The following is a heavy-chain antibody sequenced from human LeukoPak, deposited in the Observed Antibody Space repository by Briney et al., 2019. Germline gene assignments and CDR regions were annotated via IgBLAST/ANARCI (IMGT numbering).Heavy chain of an antibody. D-gene: IGHD5-18*01. J-gene: IGHJ4*02. CDR2: VYFTGST. CDR1: GDSISRSSAY. CDR3: ARGNSGYSYGLDY. Sequence: SETLSLTCTVSGDSISRSSAYWGWIRQPPGKGLEWIGSVYFTGSTYYNASLKSRVSISVDTSKNQFSLKLSSVTAADTAVYYCARGNSGYSYGLDYWGQGTLVTVSS. V-gene: IGHV4-39*01.